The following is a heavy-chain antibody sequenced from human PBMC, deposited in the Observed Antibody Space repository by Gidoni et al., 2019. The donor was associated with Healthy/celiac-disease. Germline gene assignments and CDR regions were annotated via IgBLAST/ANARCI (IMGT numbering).Heavy chain of an antibody. V-gene: IGHV1-46*04. CDR3: ARDLRVRAVAGGDYFDY. J-gene: IGHJ4*02. Sequence: QVQLVQSGAEVTEPGASVKVSCKASGYTFPSSYMHWVRQAPGQGLEWMGIINPSGGSTSYAQKLKGRVTMTRDTSTSTVYMELSSLRSEDTAVYDCARDLRVRAVAGGDYFDYWGQGTLVTVSS. D-gene: IGHD6-19*01. CDR1: GYTFPSSY. CDR2: INPSGGST.